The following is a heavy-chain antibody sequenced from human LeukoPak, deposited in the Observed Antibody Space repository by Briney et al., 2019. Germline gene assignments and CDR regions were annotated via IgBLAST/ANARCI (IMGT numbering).Heavy chain of an antibody. D-gene: IGHD2-21*01. J-gene: IGHJ4*02. CDR1: GFTFSSYA. CDR2: ISGSGGST. CDR3: ARVRVVVIAPYYFDY. V-gene: IGHV3-23*01. Sequence: GGSLRLSCAASGFTFSSYAMSWVRQAPGKGLEWVSAISGSGGSTYYADSVKGRFTISRDNAKSSLYLQMNSLRAEDTAVYYCARVRVVVIAPYYFDYWGQGTLVTVSS.